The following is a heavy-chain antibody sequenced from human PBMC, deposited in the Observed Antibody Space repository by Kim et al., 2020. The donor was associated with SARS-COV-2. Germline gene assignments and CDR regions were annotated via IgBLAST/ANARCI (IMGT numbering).Heavy chain of an antibody. CDR2: ISAYNGNT. J-gene: IGHJ5*02. CDR1: GYTFTSYG. Sequence: ASVKVSCKASGYTFTSYGISWVRQAPGQGLEWMGWISAYNGNTNYAQKLQGRVTMTTDTSTSTAYMELRSLRSDDTAVYYCARDSVSSIAAAFQGWFDPWGQGTLVTVSS. CDR3: ARDSVSSIAAAFQGWFDP. D-gene: IGHD6-13*01. V-gene: IGHV1-18*04.